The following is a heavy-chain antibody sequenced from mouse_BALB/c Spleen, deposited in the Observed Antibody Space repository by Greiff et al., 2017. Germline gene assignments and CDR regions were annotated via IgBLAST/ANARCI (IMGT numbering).Heavy chain of an antibody. Sequence: QVQLQQPGAELVRPGASVKLSCKASGYTFTSYWINWVKQRPGQGLEWIGNIYPSDSYTNYNQKFKDKATLTVDKSSSTAYMQLSSPTSEDSAVYYCTREGDGNGYWGQGTTLTVSS. J-gene: IGHJ2*01. CDR1: GYTFTSYW. CDR2: IYPSDSYT. V-gene: IGHV1-69*02. D-gene: IGHD2-1*01. CDR3: TREGDGNGY.